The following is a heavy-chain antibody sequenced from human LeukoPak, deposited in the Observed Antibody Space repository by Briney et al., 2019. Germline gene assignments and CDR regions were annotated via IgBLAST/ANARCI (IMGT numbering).Heavy chain of an antibody. Sequence: ASVKVSCKASGYTFTSYDINWVRQATRQGLEWMGWMNPNSDNTGYAQKFQGRVTMTRNTSISTAYMELSSLRSEDTAVYYCARGWRYCSSTSCYRVDMDVWGKGTTVTVSS. CDR2: MNPNSDNT. D-gene: IGHD2-2*01. CDR1: GYTFTSYD. CDR3: ARGWRYCSSTSCYRVDMDV. J-gene: IGHJ6*03. V-gene: IGHV1-8*01.